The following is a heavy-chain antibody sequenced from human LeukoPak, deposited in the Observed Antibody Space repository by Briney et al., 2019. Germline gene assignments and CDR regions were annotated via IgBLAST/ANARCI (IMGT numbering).Heavy chain of an antibody. D-gene: IGHD3-10*01. J-gene: IGHJ4*02. Sequence: SETLSLTCTVSGGSITSGGYFWSWIRQHPGKGLEWIGYISYSGNTYYNPSLKSRLTISVDTSKNQFSLKLSSVTAADTAVYYCARSFGESYFDYWGQVILVTVSS. CDR2: ISYSGNT. V-gene: IGHV4-31*03. CDR1: GGSITSGGYF. CDR3: ARSFGESYFDY.